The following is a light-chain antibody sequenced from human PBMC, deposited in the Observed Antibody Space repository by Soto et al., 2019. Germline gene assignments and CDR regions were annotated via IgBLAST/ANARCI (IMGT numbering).Light chain of an antibody. CDR2: DVS. V-gene: IGLV2-11*01. Sequence: QSVLTQPRSVSGSPGQSVIISCTGTSSDVGGHNFVSWYQHHPGKAPKLMIYDVSKRPSGVPDRFSGSKSGNTASLTISGLQAEDEGDYYCCSYAGSYTWVFGGGTKLTVL. CDR1: SSDVGGHNF. CDR3: CSYAGSYTWV. J-gene: IGLJ3*02.